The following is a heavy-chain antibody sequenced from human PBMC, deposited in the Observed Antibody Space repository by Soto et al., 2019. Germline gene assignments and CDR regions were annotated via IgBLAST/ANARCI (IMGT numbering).Heavy chain of an antibody. CDR3: ARAVGGPTDY. Sequence: PSETLSLTCTVSGGSISSYYWSWIRQPPGKGLEWIGYISYSGSTNYNPSLKSRVTISVDTYKNQFSLKLSSVTAADTAVYYCARAVGGPTDYWGQGTLVTVS. CDR1: GGSISSYY. D-gene: IGHD1-26*01. V-gene: IGHV4-59*01. CDR2: ISYSGST. J-gene: IGHJ4*02.